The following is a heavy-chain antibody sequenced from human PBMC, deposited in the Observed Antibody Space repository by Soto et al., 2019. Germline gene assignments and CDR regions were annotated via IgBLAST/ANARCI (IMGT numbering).Heavy chain of an antibody. D-gene: IGHD3-10*01. V-gene: IGHV4-39*01. CDR1: GGSISSSSYY. J-gene: IGHJ5*02. CDR2: IYYSGST. CDR3: ARQWYYYGSGSINWFDP. Sequence: QLQLQESGPGLVKPSETLSLTCTVSGGSISSSSYYWGWIRQPPGKGLEWIGSIYYSGSTYYNPSLKSRVTISVDTSKNQFSLKLSSVTAADTAVYYCARQWYYYGSGSINWFDPWGQGTLVTVSS.